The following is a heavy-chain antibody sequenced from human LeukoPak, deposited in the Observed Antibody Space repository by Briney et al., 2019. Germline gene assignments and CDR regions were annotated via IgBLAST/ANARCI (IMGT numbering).Heavy chain of an antibody. J-gene: IGHJ4*02. Sequence: GGSLRLSCAASGFSFSSYSMNWVRQAPGKGLEWVAIIWYEGSNKYYADFVKGRFTTSRDNSKNTLYLQMNSLRADDTAAYYCARVSGYSGTWYVDYWGQGTLVTVS. CDR1: GFSFSSYS. D-gene: IGHD6-13*01. CDR2: IWYEGSNK. V-gene: IGHV3-33*08. CDR3: ARVSGYSGTWYVDY.